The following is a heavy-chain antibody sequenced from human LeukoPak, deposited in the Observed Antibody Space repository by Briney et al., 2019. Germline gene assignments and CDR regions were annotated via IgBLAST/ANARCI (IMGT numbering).Heavy chain of an antibody. V-gene: IGHV4-59*01. CDR3: ARVSWFPGTSYYYMDV. CDR2: IHYSGTT. D-gene: IGHD1-1*01. CDR1: GGSISSYY. Sequence: SETQPLTCTVSGGSISSYYWSWIRQPPGKGLEWIGYIHYSGTTNYNPSLKSRVTISVDTSKNQFSLKLSSVTAADTAVYFCARVSWFPGTSYYYMDVWGKGTTVTVSS. J-gene: IGHJ6*03.